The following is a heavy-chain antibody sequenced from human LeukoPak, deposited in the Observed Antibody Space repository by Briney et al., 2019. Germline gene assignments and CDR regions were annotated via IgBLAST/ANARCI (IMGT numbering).Heavy chain of an antibody. V-gene: IGHV4-34*01. D-gene: IGHD5-18*01. J-gene: IGHJ6*03. CDR2: INHSGST. Sequence: PSETLSLTCAVYGGSFSGYYWSWIRQPPGKGLEWIGEINHSGSTNYNPSLKSRLTISVDTSKNQFSLKLSSVTAADTAVYYCARTTEGGYTYDYFYYYYMDVWDKGTTVTISS. CDR3: ARTTEGGYTYDYFYYYYMDV. CDR1: GGSFSGYY.